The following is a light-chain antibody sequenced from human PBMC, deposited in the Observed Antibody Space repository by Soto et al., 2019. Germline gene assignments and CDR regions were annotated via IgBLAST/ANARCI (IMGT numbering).Light chain of an antibody. V-gene: IGLV2-23*02. Sequence: QSVLTQPASVSGSPGQSITISCTGTSSDVGSYIVVSWYQQHPGKAPRLMIFEVHRRPSGVSDRFSGSKSGNTASLTISGLQAEDEANYYCCSYGGRINPYVFGSGTKVTVL. CDR1: SSDVGSYIV. CDR3: CSYGGRINPYV. CDR2: EVH. J-gene: IGLJ1*01.